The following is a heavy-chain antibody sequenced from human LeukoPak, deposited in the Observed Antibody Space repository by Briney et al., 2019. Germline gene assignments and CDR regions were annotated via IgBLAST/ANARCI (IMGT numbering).Heavy chain of an antibody. CDR3: ARDQVDTASFYYFDY. CDR1: GFTFSSYG. J-gene: IGHJ4*02. V-gene: IGHV3-30*03. Sequence: HAGGSLRLSCAASGFTFSSYGMHWVRQAPGKGLEWVAVISYDGSNKYYADSVKGRFTISRDNSKNALYLQMNSLRAEDTAVYYCARDQVDTASFYYFDYWGQGTLVTVSS. D-gene: IGHD5-18*01. CDR2: ISYDGSNK.